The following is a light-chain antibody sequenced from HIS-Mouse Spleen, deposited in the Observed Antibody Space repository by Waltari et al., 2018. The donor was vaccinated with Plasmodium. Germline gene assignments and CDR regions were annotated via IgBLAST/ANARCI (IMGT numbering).Light chain of an antibody. CDR3: QSADSSGTYQV. V-gene: IGLV3-25*03. Sequence: SYELTQPPSVSVSPGQTATTPCPGDALPKQYAYWYQQKQGQAPVLVIYKDSERPSGIPERFSGSSSGTTVTLTISGVQAEDEADYYCQSADSSGTYQVFGGGTKLTVL. J-gene: IGLJ3*02. CDR2: KDS. CDR1: ALPKQY.